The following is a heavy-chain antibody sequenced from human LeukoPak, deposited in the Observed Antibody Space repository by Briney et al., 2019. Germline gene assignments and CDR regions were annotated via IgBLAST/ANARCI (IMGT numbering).Heavy chain of an antibody. J-gene: IGHJ4*02. CDR2: ISWNSGSI. V-gene: IGHV3-9*01. CDR3: AKTLREYYDILAGTVFDY. Sequence: PGRSLRLSCAASGFTFDDYAMHWVRQAPGKGLEWASGISWNSGSIGYADSVKGRFTISRDNAKNSLYLQMNSLRAEDTALYYCAKTLREYYDILAGTVFDYWGQGTLVTVS. CDR1: GFTFDDYA. D-gene: IGHD3-9*01.